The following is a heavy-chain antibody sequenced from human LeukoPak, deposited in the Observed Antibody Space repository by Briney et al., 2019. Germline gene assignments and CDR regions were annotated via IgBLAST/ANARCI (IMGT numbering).Heavy chain of an antibody. D-gene: IGHD2-2*01. CDR3: ARDLGFCSSTSCYAALYYYYYMDV. CDR1: GYTFTGYY. V-gene: IGHV1-2*02. J-gene: IGHJ6*03. Sequence: ASVKVSCKASGYTFTGYYMHWVRQAPGQGLEWMGWINPNSGGTDYAQKFQGRVTMTRDTSISTAYMELSRLRSDDTAVYYCARDLGFCSSTSCYAALYYYYYMDVWGKGTTVTVSS. CDR2: INPNSGGT.